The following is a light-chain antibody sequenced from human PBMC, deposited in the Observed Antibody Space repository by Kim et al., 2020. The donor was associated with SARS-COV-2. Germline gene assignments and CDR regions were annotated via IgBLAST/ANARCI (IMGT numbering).Light chain of an antibody. CDR2: GKN. CDR3: NSRDSSGNHYV. V-gene: IGLV3-19*01. CDR1: SLRSYY. J-gene: IGLJ1*01. Sequence: ALGQTVRITCQGDSLRSYYASWYQQKPGQAPVLVIHGKNNRPSGIPDRFSGSSSGNTASLTITGAQAEDEADYYCNSRDSSGNHYVFGTGTKVTVL.